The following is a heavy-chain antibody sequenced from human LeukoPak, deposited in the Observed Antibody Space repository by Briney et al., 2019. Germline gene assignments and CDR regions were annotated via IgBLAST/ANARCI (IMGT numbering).Heavy chain of an antibody. Sequence: ASVKVSCKASGYTFTDYYLHWVRQAPGQGLEWMGWINPNSGGTNYAQKFQGRVTMTRDTSISTAYMELNRLRSDDTAVYYCAATMGGTTRARDYWGQGTLVTVSS. CDR2: INPNSGGT. CDR3: AATMGGTTRARDY. D-gene: IGHD1-26*01. J-gene: IGHJ4*02. CDR1: GYTFTDYY. V-gene: IGHV1-2*02.